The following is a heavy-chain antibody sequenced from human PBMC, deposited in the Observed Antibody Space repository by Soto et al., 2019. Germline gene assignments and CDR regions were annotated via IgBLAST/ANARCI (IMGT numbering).Heavy chain of an antibody. CDR1: GGTFSSYA. D-gene: IGHD4-17*01. Sequence: SVKVSCKASGGTFSSYAISWVRQAPGQGLEWMGGIIPIFGTANYAQKFQGRVTITADESTSTAYMELSSLRSEDTAVYYCARATKPPGASYGDYWEGFDYWGQGTLVTVSS. J-gene: IGHJ4*02. V-gene: IGHV1-69*13. CDR3: ARATKPPGASYGDYWEGFDY. CDR2: IIPIFGTA.